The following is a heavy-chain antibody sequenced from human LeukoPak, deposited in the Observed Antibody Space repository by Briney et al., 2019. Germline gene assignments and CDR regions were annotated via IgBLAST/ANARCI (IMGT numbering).Heavy chain of an antibody. J-gene: IGHJ6*04. CDR1: GGSISSGGYY. CDR2: IYYSGST. D-gene: IGHD2-2*01. Sequence: SQTLSLTCTVSGGSISSGGYYWNWIRQHPGKGLEWIGYIYYSGSTYYNPSLKSRVTISVDTSKNQFSLKLSSVTAADTAVYYCARDLAGEEYQLPGFERHYYYGMDVWGKGTTVTVSS. CDR3: ARDLAGEEYQLPGFERHYYYGMDV. V-gene: IGHV4-31*03.